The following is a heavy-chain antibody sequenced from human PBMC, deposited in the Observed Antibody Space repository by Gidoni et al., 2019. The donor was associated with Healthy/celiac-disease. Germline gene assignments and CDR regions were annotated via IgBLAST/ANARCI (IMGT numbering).Heavy chain of an antibody. Sequence: QVQLVQSGAEVKKPGSSVKVSCKASGGTFSSYAISWVRQAPGQGLEWMGGIIPIFGTANYAQKFQGRVTITADKSTSTAYMELSSLSSEDTAVYYCASGGRLRYFADYYGMDVWGQGTTVTVSS. D-gene: IGHD3-9*01. V-gene: IGHV1-69*06. CDR1: GGTFSSYA. CDR2: IIPIFGTA. CDR3: ASGGRLRYFADYYGMDV. J-gene: IGHJ6*02.